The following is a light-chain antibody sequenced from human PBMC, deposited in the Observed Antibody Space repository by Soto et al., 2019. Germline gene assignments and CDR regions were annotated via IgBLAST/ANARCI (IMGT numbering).Light chain of an antibody. V-gene: IGKV3-15*01. CDR1: QSVNSN. Sequence: IVVTQSPATLSLSTWERATLSCRASQSVNSNLAWYQQKAGQAPRLLIYGTSTRATGIPARFSGSGSGTDFTLTISSLQFEDFAVYYCQQYNNWPRTFGQGTKVDIK. J-gene: IGKJ1*01. CDR2: GTS. CDR3: QQYNNWPRT.